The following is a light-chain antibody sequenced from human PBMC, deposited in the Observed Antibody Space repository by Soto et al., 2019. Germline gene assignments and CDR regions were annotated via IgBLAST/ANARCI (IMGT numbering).Light chain of an antibody. V-gene: IGKV1-5*03. CDR3: QHYNSYSEA. CDR2: KAS. CDR1: QTINNR. Sequence: DIQMTQSPSTLSASVGDRVTIPCRASQTINNRLAWYQQKPGKAPKLLIYKASTLKSGVPSRFSGSGSGTEFTLTISSLQPDDFATYYCQHYNSYSEAFGQWTKVDI. J-gene: IGKJ1*01.